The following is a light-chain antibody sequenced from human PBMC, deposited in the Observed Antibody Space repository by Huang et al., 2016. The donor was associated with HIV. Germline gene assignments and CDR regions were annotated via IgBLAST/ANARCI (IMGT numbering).Light chain of an antibody. CDR3: QQLHAYPIT. J-gene: IGKJ5*01. CDR2: GAS. CDR1: QDIGTS. Sequence: HLTQSPSSLSASVGDSVFISCRASQDIGTSLAWYQQRTGRAPKLLISGASTLQTGVPSRFSGDSAGTFFTLFITDLQPEDFATYYCQQLHAYPITFGQGTRLDIK. V-gene: IGKV1-13*02.